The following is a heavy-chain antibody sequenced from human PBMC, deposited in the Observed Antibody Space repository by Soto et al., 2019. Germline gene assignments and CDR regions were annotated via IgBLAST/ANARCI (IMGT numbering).Heavy chain of an antibody. D-gene: IGHD3-22*01. CDR1: GFTFSSYA. CDR3: AKAATSPQYDSSGYYAAFDY. J-gene: IGHJ4*02. V-gene: IGHV3-23*01. Sequence: GGSLRLSFSSSGFTFSSYAMSWVRQAPGKGLEWVSAIIVLCGSTYYADSVKGRFTISRDNSKNTLYLQMNSLRAEDTAVYYCAKAATSPQYDSSGYYAAFDYWGQGTLVTVS. CDR2: IIVLCGST.